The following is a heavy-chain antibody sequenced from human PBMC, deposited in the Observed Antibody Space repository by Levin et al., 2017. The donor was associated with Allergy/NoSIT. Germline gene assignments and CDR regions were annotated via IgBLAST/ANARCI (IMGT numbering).Heavy chain of an antibody. CDR1: GFTFSSYA. J-gene: IGHJ3*02. Sequence: HPGGSLRLSCAASGFTFSSYAMHWVRQAPGKGLEWVAVISYDGSNKYYADSVKGRFTISRDNSKNTLYLQMNSLRAEDTAVYYCARGVGGSGSKVRSFDIWGQGTMVTVSS. D-gene: IGHD3-10*01. CDR3: ARGVGGSGSKVRSFDI. V-gene: IGHV3-30-3*01. CDR2: ISYDGSNK.